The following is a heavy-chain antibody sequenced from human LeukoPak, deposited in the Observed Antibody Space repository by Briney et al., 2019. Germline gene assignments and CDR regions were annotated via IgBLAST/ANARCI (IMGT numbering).Heavy chain of an antibody. V-gene: IGHV3-11*01. CDR3: ARDAYYDFWSGYYTY. CDR2: ISSSGSTI. CDR1: GFTFSNAW. D-gene: IGHD3-3*01. J-gene: IGHJ4*02. Sequence: GGSLRLSCAASGFTFSNAWMSWIRQAPGKGLEWVSYISSSGSTIYYADSVKGRFTIPRDNAKNSLYLQMNSLRAEDTAVYYCARDAYYDFWSGYYTYWGQGTLVTVSS.